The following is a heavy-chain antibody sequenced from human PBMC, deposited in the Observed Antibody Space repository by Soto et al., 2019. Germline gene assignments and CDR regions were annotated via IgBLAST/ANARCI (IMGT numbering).Heavy chain of an antibody. J-gene: IGHJ4*02. CDR2: ISWNSGSI. V-gene: IGHV3-9*01. CDR3: AKDMRWELLSYYFDY. D-gene: IGHD1-26*01. CDR1: GFTFDDYA. Sequence: EVQLVESGGGLVQPGRSLRLSCAASGFTFDDYAMHWVRQAPGKGLEWVSGISWNSGSIGYADSVKGRFTISRDNAKNSLYLQMNSLRAEDTALCYCAKDMRWELLSYYFDYWGQGTLVTVSS.